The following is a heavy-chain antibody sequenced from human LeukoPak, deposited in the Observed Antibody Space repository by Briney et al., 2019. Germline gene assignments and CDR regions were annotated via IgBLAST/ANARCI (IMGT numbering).Heavy chain of an antibody. CDR2: IGGSGSDT. Sequence: ETLSLTCAVSGGSISSSNWWSWVRQTPGKGLEWVSAIGGSGSDTSYTDSVKGRFTISRDNSKSTLYLQMNSLRAEDTAVYHCAKTLRDLEWLTGELDVWGQGTAVTVSS. CDR3: AKTLRDLEWLTGELDV. CDR1: GGSISSSN. D-gene: IGHD3-3*01. J-gene: IGHJ6*02. V-gene: IGHV3-23*01.